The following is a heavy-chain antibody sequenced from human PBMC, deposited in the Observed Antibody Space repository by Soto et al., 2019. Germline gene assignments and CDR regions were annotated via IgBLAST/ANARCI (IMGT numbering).Heavy chain of an antibody. D-gene: IGHD3-22*01. Sequence: QVQLQQWGAGLLKPSETLSLTCAVYGGSFSGYYWSWIRQPPGKGLEWIGEINHSGSTNYNPSLKSRVSISVDTSKNQFSLKLSSVTAADTAVYYCARDDYYDSSGYAWNYWGQGPLVTVSS. CDR1: GGSFSGYY. CDR2: INHSGST. V-gene: IGHV4-34*01. J-gene: IGHJ4*02. CDR3: ARDDYYDSSGYAWNY.